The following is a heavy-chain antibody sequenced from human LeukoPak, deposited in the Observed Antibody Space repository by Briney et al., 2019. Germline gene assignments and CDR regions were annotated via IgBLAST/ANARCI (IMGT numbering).Heavy chain of an antibody. CDR1: GGSFSGYY. D-gene: IGHD3-22*01. CDR2: INHSGST. CDR3: ARGIRITMIVAVINYYYYMDV. V-gene: IGHV4-34*01. J-gene: IGHJ6*03. Sequence: SETLSLTCAVYGGSFSGYYWSWIRQPPGKGLEWIGEINHSGSTDYNPSLKSRVTISVDTSKNQFSLKLSSVTAADTAVYYCARGIRITMIVAVINYYYYMDVWGKGTTVTVSS.